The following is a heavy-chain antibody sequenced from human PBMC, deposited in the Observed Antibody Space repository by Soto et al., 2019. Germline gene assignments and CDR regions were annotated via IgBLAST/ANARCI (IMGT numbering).Heavy chain of an antibody. CDR1: GYTFTSYY. CDR2: INPSGGST. V-gene: IGHV1-46*01. J-gene: IGHJ5*02. CDR3: ARDPISIAAAGTSWFDP. Sequence: GASVKVSCKASGYTFTSYYMHWVRQAPGQGLEWMGIINPSGGSTSYAQKFQGRVTMTRDTSTSTVHMELSSLRSEDTAVYYCARDPISIAAAGTSWFDPWGQGTLVTVSS. D-gene: IGHD6-13*01.